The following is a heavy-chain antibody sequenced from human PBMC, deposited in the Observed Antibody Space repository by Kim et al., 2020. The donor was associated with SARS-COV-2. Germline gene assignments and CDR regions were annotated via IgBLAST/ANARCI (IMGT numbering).Heavy chain of an antibody. J-gene: IGHJ4*02. Sequence: SETLSLTCTVSGDSISSGDYYWSWIRQPPGEGLEWIGYIYYRGNTYYNPSLKSRLTVSVDTSKNQFSLRLTSVTAADTAVYYCARHNSIVAPMDYWGQGGLVTVSS. CDR3: ARHNSIVAPMDY. CDR2: IYYRGNT. CDR1: GDSISSGDYY. D-gene: IGHD5-12*01. V-gene: IGHV4-31*03.